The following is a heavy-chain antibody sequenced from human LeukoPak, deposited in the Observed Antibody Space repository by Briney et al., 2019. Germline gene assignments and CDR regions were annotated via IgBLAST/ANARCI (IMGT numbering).Heavy chain of an antibody. CDR1: GGTFSSYA. CDR3: ATELRSGSFTRGQFDY. V-gene: IGHV1-69*13. CDR2: IIPIFGTA. J-gene: IGHJ4*02. D-gene: IGHD1-26*01. Sequence: GASVTVSCKASGGTFSSYAISWVRQAPGQGLEWMGGIIPIFGTANYAQTFQGRVTITADESTRSASMELRSLRSEDTAVYYCATELRSGSFTRGQFDYWGQGTLVTVSS.